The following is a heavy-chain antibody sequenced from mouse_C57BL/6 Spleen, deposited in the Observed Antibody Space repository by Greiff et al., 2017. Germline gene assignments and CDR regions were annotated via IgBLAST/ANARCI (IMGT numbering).Heavy chain of an antibody. Sequence: VMLVESGAELVKPGASVKISCKASGYAFSSYWMNWVKQRPGKGLEWIGQIYPGDGDTNYNGKFKGKATLTADKSSSTAYMQLSSLTSEDSAVYFCALYYSNSFAYWGQGTLVTVSA. V-gene: IGHV1-80*01. CDR2: IYPGDGDT. D-gene: IGHD2-5*01. J-gene: IGHJ3*01. CDR1: GYAFSSYW. CDR3: ALYYSNSFAY.